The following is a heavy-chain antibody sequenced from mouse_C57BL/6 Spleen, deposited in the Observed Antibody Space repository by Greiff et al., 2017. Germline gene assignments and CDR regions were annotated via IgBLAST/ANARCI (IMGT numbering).Heavy chain of an antibody. CDR3: ARRGVTGRAMDY. J-gene: IGHJ4*01. D-gene: IGHD4-1*01. CDR1: GYTFTSYW. CDR2: IDPSDSYT. V-gene: IGHV1-50*01. Sequence: QVQLQQPGAELVKPGASVKLSCKASGYTFTSYWMQWVKQRPGQGLEWIGEIDPSDSYTNYNQKFKGKATLTVAPSSSTAYMQLSSLTSEDSAVYYCARRGVTGRAMDYWGQGTSVTVSS.